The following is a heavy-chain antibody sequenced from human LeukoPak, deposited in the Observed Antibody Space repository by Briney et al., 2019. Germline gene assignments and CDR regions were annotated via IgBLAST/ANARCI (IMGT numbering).Heavy chain of an antibody. CDR3: ARVESAELYYFDY. Sequence: GASVKVSCKASGGTFSSYAISWVRQAPGQGLEWMGRIIPILGIANYAQKFQGSVTITADKSTSTAYMELSSLRSEDTAVYYCARVESAELYYFDYWGQGTLVTVSS. J-gene: IGHJ4*02. CDR1: GGTFSSYA. D-gene: IGHD3-10*01. CDR2: IIPILGIA. V-gene: IGHV1-69*04.